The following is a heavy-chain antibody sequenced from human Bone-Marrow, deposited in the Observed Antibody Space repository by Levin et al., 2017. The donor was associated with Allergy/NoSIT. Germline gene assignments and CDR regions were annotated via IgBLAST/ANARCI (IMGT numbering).Heavy chain of an antibody. CDR3: ARVWEYSYGFDAKYFDY. D-gene: IGHD5-18*01. J-gene: IGHJ4*02. V-gene: IGHV4-59*01. CDR1: GDSIESYY. CDR2: IYYSGST. Sequence: SETLSLTCTVSGDSIESYYWSWIRQPPGKGLEWIGYIYYSGSTNYNPALKGRVSMSVDNSQNHFSLQLTSVTVADTALYFGARVWEYSYGFDAKYFDYWGQGTLVTVSS.